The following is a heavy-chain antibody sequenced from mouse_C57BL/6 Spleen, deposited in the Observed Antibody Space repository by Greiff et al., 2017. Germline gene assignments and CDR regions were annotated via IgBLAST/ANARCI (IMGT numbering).Heavy chain of an antibody. V-gene: IGHV7-3*01. CDR2: IRNKANGYTT. CDR1: GFTFTDYY. J-gene: IGHJ4*01. Sequence: EVKLMESGGGLVQPGGSLSISCAASGFTFTDYYMSWVRQPPGKALEWLGFIRNKANGYTTEYSASVKGRFTISRDNSQSSLYLQMNALRAEDSATYYCARSYYDYDVYAMDYWGQGTSVTVSS. CDR3: ARSYYDYDVYAMDY. D-gene: IGHD2-4*01.